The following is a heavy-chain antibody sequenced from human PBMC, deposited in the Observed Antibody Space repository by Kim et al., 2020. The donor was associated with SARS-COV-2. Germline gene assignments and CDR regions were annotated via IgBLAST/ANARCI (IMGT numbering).Heavy chain of an antibody. CDR1: GFTFSSYE. V-gene: IGHV3-48*03. J-gene: IGHJ6*02. Sequence: GGSLRLSCAASGFTFSSYEMNWVRQAPGKGLEWVSYISYSGSTIYYADSVKGRFTISRDNAKNSLYLQMNSLSAEDTAVYYCERGGYTAMASYYYYGMDVWGQGTTVTVSS. D-gene: IGHD5-18*01. CDR3: ERGGYTAMASYYYYGMDV. CDR2: ISYSGSTI.